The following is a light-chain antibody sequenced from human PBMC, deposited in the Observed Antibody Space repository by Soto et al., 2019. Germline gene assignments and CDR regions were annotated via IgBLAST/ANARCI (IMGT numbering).Light chain of an antibody. CDR1: QGIRND. Sequence: SQMTQSPSSLSASVGSRFTITCRASQGIRNDLGWYQQKPGKAPNLMIYAASSLQSGVPSRFSGSGYGTDFNLTISSLQPEDFATYYCLQDYNYPRTFGQGTKVDIK. V-gene: IGKV1-6*01. CDR2: AAS. CDR3: LQDYNYPRT. J-gene: IGKJ1*01.